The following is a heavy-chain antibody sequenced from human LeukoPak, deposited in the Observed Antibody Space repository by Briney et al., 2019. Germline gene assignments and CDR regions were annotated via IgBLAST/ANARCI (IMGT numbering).Heavy chain of an antibody. CDR3: GKDLLSGSSAWYLTPFDY. V-gene: IGHV3-23*01. D-gene: IGHD6-19*01. J-gene: IGHJ4*02. CDR1: GSTFTSHA. Sequence: GGSLRLSSAASGSTFTSHATTWVRQAPGKGLEWVSTISGDGGITYYAHSVKGRFTISRDNSKNTLYLKMNSLRAEDTAVYYCGKDLLSGSSAWYLTPFDYWGQETLVTVSS. CDR2: ISGDGGIT.